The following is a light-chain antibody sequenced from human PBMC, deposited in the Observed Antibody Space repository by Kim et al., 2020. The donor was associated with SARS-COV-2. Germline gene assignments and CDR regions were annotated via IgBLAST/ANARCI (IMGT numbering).Light chain of an antibody. CDR3: QQRSNWAMYT. CDR2: DAS. V-gene: IGKV3-11*01. J-gene: IGKJ2*01. Sequence: LSPGEGATTSCRASQSVSSDLAWYQQKPGQAPRLLIYDASNRATGIPARLSGSGSGTDFTLTISSLEPEDFAVYYCQQRSNWAMYTFGQGTKLEIK. CDR1: QSVSSD.